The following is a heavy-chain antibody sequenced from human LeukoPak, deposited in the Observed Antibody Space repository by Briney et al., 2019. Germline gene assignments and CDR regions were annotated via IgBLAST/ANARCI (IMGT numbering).Heavy chain of an antibody. V-gene: IGHV4-39*01. Sequence: SETLSLTCTVSGGSIRSSYYYWGWIRQPPGKGLEWIGSIYDSGSTYYNPSLKSRVTISVDTSKNQFSLKLSSVTAADTAVYYCASRLAATGNEYNWFDPWGRGTLVTVSS. D-gene: IGHD6-13*01. CDR2: IYDSGST. CDR3: ASRLAATGNEYNWFDP. CDR1: GGSIRSSYYY. J-gene: IGHJ5*02.